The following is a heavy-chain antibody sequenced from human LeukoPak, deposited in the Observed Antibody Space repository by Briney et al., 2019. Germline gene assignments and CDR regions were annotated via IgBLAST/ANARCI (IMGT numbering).Heavy chain of an antibody. CDR3: AREDPFLGYFDY. D-gene: IGHD2/OR15-2a*01. Sequence: PSETLSVARTVSGGSISSYYWSWIRQPPGKGVEWIGYIYHSGSTYYNPSLKSRVTISVDRSKNQFSLKLSSVTAADTAVYYCAREDPFLGYFDYWGQGTLVTVSS. CDR1: GGSISSYY. J-gene: IGHJ4*02. V-gene: IGHV4-59*12. CDR2: IYHSGST.